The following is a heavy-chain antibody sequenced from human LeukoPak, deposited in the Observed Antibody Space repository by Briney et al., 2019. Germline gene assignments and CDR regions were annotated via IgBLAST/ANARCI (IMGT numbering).Heavy chain of an antibody. V-gene: IGHV4-59*01. CDR3: ARGDNTWFDP. CDR1: GGSISVYY. J-gene: IGHJ5*02. Sequence: SETLSLTCTVSGGSISVYYWTWIRQPPGKGLEWIGYIYASGGTNYNPSLKSRVTISVDTSKNQFSLNLSSVTAADTATYYCARGDNTWFDPWGQGTLVTVSS. CDR2: IYASGGT.